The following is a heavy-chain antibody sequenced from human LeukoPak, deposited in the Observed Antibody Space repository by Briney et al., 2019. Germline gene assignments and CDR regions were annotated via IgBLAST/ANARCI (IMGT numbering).Heavy chain of an antibody. CDR3: ATETIGRHYDY. Sequence: GGSLRLSCAASGFTFSSCGFNWVRQAPGKGLEWVSSICPTGTDRYYADSVRGRFTISGDNAKNSMYLQMDSLRDEDTAVYYCATETIGRHYDYWGQGTLLTVSS. CDR2: ICPTGTDR. CDR1: GFTFSSCG. J-gene: IGHJ4*02. V-gene: IGHV3-21*01. D-gene: IGHD1-14*01.